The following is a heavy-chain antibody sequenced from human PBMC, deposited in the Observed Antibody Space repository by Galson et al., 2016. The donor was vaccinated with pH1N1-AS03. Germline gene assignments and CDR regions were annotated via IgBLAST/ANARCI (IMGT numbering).Heavy chain of an antibody. CDR2: TYYTSRRKN. Sequence: CAISGDSVSSNSAAWNWIRLSPSRGLEWLGRTYYTSRRKNDYAVSVKSRIIINPDTSKNQFSLQPNSVTPEDPAIYYCAGMQLGALHFWGRGTLVTVSS. CDR1: GDSVSSNSAA. D-gene: IGHD1-1*01. V-gene: IGHV6-1*01. J-gene: IGHJ4*02. CDR3: AGMQLGALHF.